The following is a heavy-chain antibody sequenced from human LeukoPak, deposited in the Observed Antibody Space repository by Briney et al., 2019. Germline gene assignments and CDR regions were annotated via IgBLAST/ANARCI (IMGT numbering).Heavy chain of an antibody. Sequence: SGGSLRLSCAASGFTFNSYVMTWVRQAPGKGLEWVSAISGSGGSTYYADSVKGRFTISRDNSKNTLYLQMNSLRAEDTAVYYCTTDELAYRGGDCSAFDYWGQGTLVTVSS. D-gene: IGHD2-21*02. V-gene: IGHV3-23*01. CDR2: ISGSGGST. J-gene: IGHJ4*02. CDR3: TTDELAYRGGDCSAFDY. CDR1: GFTFNSYV.